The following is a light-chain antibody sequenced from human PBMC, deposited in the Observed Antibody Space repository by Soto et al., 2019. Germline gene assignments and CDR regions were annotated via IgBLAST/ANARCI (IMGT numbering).Light chain of an antibody. CDR2: WAS. CDR1: QSVLYSSNNKNY. Sequence: DIVMTQSPDSLTVSLGERATINCKSSQSVLYSSNNKNYLAWYQQKPGQPPKLLIYWASTRESGVPDRFSGSGSGTDFPLTISSLQAEDVAVYYCQQYYNTPSTFGQGTKLEIK. J-gene: IGKJ2*01. CDR3: QQYYNTPST. V-gene: IGKV4-1*01.